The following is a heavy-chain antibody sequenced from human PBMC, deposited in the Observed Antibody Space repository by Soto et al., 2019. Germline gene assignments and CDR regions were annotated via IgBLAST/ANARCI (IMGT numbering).Heavy chain of an antibody. V-gene: IGHV1-69*12. CDR1: GGTFSSYA. Sequence: QVQLVQSGAEVKKPGSSVKVSCKASGGTFSSYAISWVRQAPGQGLEWMGGIIPIFGTANYAQKFQGRVTXXAXEXXSTAYMELSSLRSEDTAVYYCARGLGGEMATTFDLWGRGTLVTVSS. D-gene: IGHD1-1*01. CDR2: IIPIFGTA. CDR3: ARGLGGEMATTFDL. J-gene: IGHJ2*01.